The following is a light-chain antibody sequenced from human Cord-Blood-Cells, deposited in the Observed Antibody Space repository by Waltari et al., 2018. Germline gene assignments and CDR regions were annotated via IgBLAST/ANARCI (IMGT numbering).Light chain of an antibody. CDR1: SLRSYY. J-gene: IGLJ2*01. Sequence: SSELTQDPAVSVALGQTVRITCQGDSLRSYYASWYQQKPGQAPVLVIYGKNNRPSGVPDRFSGCSSGNTASLTITGAQAEEEADYYCNSRDSSGNHVVFGGGTKLTVL. V-gene: IGLV3-19*01. CDR3: NSRDSSGNHVV. CDR2: GKN.